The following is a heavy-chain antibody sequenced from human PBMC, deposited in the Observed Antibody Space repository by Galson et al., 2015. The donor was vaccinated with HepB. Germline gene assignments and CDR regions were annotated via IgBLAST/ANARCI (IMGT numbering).Heavy chain of an antibody. CDR3: ATYVYYDRSGNSKSDFDF. D-gene: IGHD3-22*01. V-gene: IGHV4-39*01. CDR2: IYYNGRT. J-gene: IGHJ4*02. Sequence: TLSLTCTVSGGSISGSNLYWAWLRQAPGKGLEWIGSIYYNGRTYYKSSFKTRATMSVDTSKNQFSLRLTSVTAADTAVYYCATYVYYDRSGNSKSDFDFWGPGTLVAVSS. CDR1: GGSISGSNLY.